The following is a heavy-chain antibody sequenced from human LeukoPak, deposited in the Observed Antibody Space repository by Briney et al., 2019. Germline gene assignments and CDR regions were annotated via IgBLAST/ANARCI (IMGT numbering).Heavy chain of an antibody. D-gene: IGHD3-22*01. CDR2: ISSSSSYI. V-gene: IGHV3-21*01. CDR1: GFTFSSYS. Sequence: GGSLRLSCAASGFTFSSYSMNWVRQAPGKGLEWVSSISSSSSYIYYADSLKGRFTISRDNAGNSLYLQMNSLRTEDTAVYYCARDSSPTYYYDTSGHHDAFDIWGQGTMVTVSS. J-gene: IGHJ3*02. CDR3: ARDSSPTYYYDTSGHHDAFDI.